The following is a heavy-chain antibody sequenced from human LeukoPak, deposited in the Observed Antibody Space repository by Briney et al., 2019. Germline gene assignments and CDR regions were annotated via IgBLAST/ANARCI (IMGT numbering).Heavy chain of an antibody. Sequence: GGSLRLSCAASGFTFSGSAMHWVRQASGKGLEWVGRIRSKANSYATAYAASVKGRFTISRDDSKNTAYLQMNSLKTEDTAVYYCAISVDTAFDYWGQGTLVSVSS. CDR3: AISVDTAFDY. J-gene: IGHJ4*02. D-gene: IGHD5-18*01. CDR1: GFTFSGSA. V-gene: IGHV3-73*01. CDR2: IRSKANSYAT.